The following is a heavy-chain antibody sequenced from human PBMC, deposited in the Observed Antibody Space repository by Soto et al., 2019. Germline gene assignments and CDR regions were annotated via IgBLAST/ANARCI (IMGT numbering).Heavy chain of an antibody. CDR2: ISGSGGST. Sequence: GGSLRLSCAASGFTFISYAMSWGLQAPGKGLEWVSAISGSGGSTYYADSVKGRFTISRDNSKNTLYLQMNSLRAEDTAVYYCAKVSIAAAVDYWGQGTLVTVSS. V-gene: IGHV3-23*01. CDR3: AKVSIAAAVDY. J-gene: IGHJ4*02. D-gene: IGHD6-13*01. CDR1: GFTFISYA.